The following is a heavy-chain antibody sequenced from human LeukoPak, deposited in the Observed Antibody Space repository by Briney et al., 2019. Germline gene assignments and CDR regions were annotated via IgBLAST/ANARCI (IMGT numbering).Heavy chain of an antibody. CDR3: AKGFVSSSYDHFDY. Sequence: GGSLRLSCAASGFTFDDYAMHWVRQAPGKGLEWVSGISWNSGSIGYADSVKGRFTISRDNAKNSLYLQMNSPRAEDTALYYCAKGFVSSSYDHFDYWGQGTLVTVSS. CDR2: ISWNSGSI. V-gene: IGHV3-9*01. J-gene: IGHJ4*02. CDR1: GFTFDDYA. D-gene: IGHD6-13*01.